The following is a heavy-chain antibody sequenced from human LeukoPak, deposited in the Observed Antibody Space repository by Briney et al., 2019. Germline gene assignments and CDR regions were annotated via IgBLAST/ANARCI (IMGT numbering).Heavy chain of an antibody. CDR2: IYPDDSDA. D-gene: IGHD4-17*01. Sequence: GESLKISCKASGYSFTNHWIGWVRQMPGKGLEWMGIIYPDDSDARYSPSFQGQVTMSVDKSISTAYLQWSSLKASHTAIYYCARSKAMSTGTIRIDYYYYGMDVWGQGTMVTVSS. CDR1: GYSFTNHW. CDR3: ARSKAMSTGTIRIDYYYYGMDV. J-gene: IGHJ6*02. V-gene: IGHV5-51*01.